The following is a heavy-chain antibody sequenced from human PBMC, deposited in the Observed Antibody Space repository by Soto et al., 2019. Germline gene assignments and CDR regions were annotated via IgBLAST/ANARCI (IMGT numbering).Heavy chain of an antibody. V-gene: IGHV1-69*02. D-gene: IGHD2-15*01. J-gene: IGHJ5*02. Sequence: SVKVSFKASGGTFSSYTISWVRQAPGQGLEWMGRIIPILGIANYAQKFQGRVTITADKSTSTAYMELSSLRSEDTAVYYCAKSSGGSLNWFAPWGQGTLVTVSS. CDR1: GGTFSSYT. CDR3: AKSSGGSLNWFAP. CDR2: IIPILGIA.